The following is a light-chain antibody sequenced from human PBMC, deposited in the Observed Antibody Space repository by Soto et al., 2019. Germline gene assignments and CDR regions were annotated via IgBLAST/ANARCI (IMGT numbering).Light chain of an antibody. CDR3: QHRSNWLS. Sequence: EIVLTQSPATLSLSPGERATLSCRASQGVSSYLAGYQQKPGQAPRLLIYDAYNRATGIPARFSGSVSGTDYPLTRRSLESVVFAVYYCQHRSNWLSFGPGTREHIE. V-gene: IGKV3-11*01. J-gene: IGKJ3*01. CDR2: DAY. CDR1: QGVSSY.